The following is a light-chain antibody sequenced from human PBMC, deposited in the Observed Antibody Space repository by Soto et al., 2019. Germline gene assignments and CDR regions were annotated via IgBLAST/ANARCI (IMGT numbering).Light chain of an antibody. CDR2: DTS. Sequence: QAVVTQEHSLTGSPGGTVTLTCGSSTGTVTSGHFPFWFQQKPVQAPRTLISDTSNKHSCTPARFSGSLRGDKAALTLSGAQPEDDAEYYCFLSSPGAVVFGGGTKLTVL. V-gene: IGLV7-46*01. CDR3: FLSSPGAVV. J-gene: IGLJ2*01. CDR1: TGTVTSGHF.